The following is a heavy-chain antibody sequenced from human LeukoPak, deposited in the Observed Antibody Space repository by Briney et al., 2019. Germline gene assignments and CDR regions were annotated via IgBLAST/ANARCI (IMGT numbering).Heavy chain of an antibody. Sequence: GRSLRLSCAASGFTFSSYGMHWVRQAPGKGLEWVAVISYDGSNKYYADSVKGRFTISRDNSKNTLYLQMNSLRAEDTAVYYCAKGTKRSGWYARANFPFDYWGQGTLVTVSS. J-gene: IGHJ4*02. CDR3: AKGTKRSGWYARANFPFDY. CDR2: ISYDGSNK. CDR1: GFTFSSYG. D-gene: IGHD6-19*01. V-gene: IGHV3-30*18.